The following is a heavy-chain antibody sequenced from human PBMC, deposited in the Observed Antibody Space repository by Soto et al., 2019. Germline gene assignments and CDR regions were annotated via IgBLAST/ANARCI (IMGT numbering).Heavy chain of an antibody. D-gene: IGHD3-16*01. J-gene: IGHJ4*02. CDR1: VDRVSNNRAA. CDR2: TFYRSKWYN. CDR3: AGYEHDYHFG. V-gene: IGHV6-1*01. Sequence: SQTLSLTCAISVDRVSNNRAAWNLISQSPSRGLEWLGRTFYRSKWYNDYAVSVKSRISINPDTSKNQFSLQLNSVTPEDTAVYYCAGYEHDYHFGWRQGSLVTVSS.